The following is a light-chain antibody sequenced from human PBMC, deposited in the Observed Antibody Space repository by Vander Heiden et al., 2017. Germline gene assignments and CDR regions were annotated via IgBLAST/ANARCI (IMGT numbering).Light chain of an antibody. V-gene: IGLV1-40*01. CDR2: GNS. CDR1: SSNIGAGYD. Sequence: QSVLTQPPSVSGAPGQTVTTSCTGSSSNIGAGYDVHWYQQLPGTAPKLLIYGNSNRPSGVPDRFSGSKSGTSASLAITGLQAEDEADYYCQSYDSSLSGVVFGGGTKLTVL. CDR3: QSYDSSLSGVV. J-gene: IGLJ2*01.